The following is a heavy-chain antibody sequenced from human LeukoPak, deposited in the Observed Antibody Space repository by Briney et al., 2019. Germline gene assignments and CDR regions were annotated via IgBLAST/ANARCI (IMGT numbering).Heavy chain of an antibody. Sequence: GGSLRRSCAASGFTFSSYWMHWVRQAPGKGLVWVSRINSDGSSTSYADSVKGRFTISRDNAKNTLYLQMNSLRAEDTAVYYCASDKNYYDSSGYYRSVDYWGQGTLVTVSS. CDR1: GFTFSSYW. V-gene: IGHV3-74*01. J-gene: IGHJ4*02. CDR2: INSDGSST. D-gene: IGHD3-22*01. CDR3: ASDKNYYDSSGYYRSVDY.